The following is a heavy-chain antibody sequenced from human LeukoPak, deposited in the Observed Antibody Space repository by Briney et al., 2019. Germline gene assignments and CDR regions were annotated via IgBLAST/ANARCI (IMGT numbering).Heavy chain of an antibody. V-gene: IGHV3-74*01. Sequence: GGSLRLSCTASGFTFNSYWIHWVRQTPGKGLVWVSRINNDGSSPDYVDSVKGRFTISRDNSKNILYLQMNSLRAEDTAVYYCAKDWMSTITNYFDYWGQGTLVTVSS. CDR2: INNDGSSP. D-gene: IGHD5-12*01. J-gene: IGHJ4*02. CDR1: GFTFNSYW. CDR3: AKDWMSTITNYFDY.